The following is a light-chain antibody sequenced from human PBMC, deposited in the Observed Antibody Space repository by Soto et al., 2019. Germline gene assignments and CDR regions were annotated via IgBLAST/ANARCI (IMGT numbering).Light chain of an antibody. CDR3: QQYNSYSEA. V-gene: IGKV1-5*03. CDR1: QSISSW. Sequence: IESNHSLSSQPGSVAGRVTNTCRASQSISSWLAWYQQKPGKAPKLLIYEASTLDSGVPSRFSGSGSGTEFTLTISSLQPDDFATYYCQQYNSYSEAFGQGTKVDIK. J-gene: IGKJ1*01. CDR2: EAS.